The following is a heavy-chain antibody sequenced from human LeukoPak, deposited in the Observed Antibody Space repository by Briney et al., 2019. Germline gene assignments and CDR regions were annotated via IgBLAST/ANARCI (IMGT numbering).Heavy chain of an antibody. Sequence: SVKVSCKASGGTFSSYTISWVRQAPGQGLKWMGRIIPILGIANYAQKFQGRVTITADKSTSTAYMELSSLRSEDTAVYYCATRVDSSGYYLDYWGQGTLVTVSS. V-gene: IGHV1-69*02. D-gene: IGHD3-22*01. J-gene: IGHJ4*02. CDR3: ATRVDSSGYYLDY. CDR1: GGTFSSYT. CDR2: IIPILGIA.